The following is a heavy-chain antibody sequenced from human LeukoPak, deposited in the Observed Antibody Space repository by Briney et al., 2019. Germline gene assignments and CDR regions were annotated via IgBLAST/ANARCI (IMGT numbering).Heavy chain of an antibody. CDR3: ASGLELDY. J-gene: IGHJ4*02. CDR2: IYSGGST. Sequence: GGSLRLSCAVSGFTVSSNYMSWVRQAPGKGLEWVSVIYSGGSTYYADSVKGRFAISRDNAKNSLYLQMNSLRAEDTAVYYCASGLELDYWGQGTLVTVSS. CDR1: GFTVSSNY. V-gene: IGHV3-53*01.